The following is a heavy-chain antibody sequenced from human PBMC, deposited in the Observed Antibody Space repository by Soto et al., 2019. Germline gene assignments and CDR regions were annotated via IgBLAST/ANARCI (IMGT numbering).Heavy chain of an antibody. D-gene: IGHD3-10*02. J-gene: IGHJ6*02. CDR3: AKDTRVAPMSYYYYGMDV. CDR2: ISYDGSNK. Sequence: GGSLRLSCAASGFTFSSYGMHWVRQAPGKGLEWVAVISYDGSNKYYADSVKGRFTISRDNSKNTLYLQMNSLRAEDTAVYYCAKDTRVAPMSYYYYGMDVWGQGTTVTVSS. V-gene: IGHV3-30*18. CDR1: GFTFSSYG.